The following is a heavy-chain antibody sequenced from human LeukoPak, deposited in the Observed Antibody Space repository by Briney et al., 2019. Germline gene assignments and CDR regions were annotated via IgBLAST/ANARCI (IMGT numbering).Heavy chain of an antibody. D-gene: IGHD5-12*01. J-gene: IGHJ4*02. Sequence: PGGSLRLSCAASGFAFSSYAMSWVRQAPGKGLEWVSSISSSSSYIYYADSVKGRFTISRDNAKNSLYLQINSLRAEDTAVYYCARDGSGGYDPFAYFDYWGQGTLVTVSS. V-gene: IGHV3-21*01. CDR3: ARDGSGGYDPFAYFDY. CDR2: ISSSSSYI. CDR1: GFAFSSYA.